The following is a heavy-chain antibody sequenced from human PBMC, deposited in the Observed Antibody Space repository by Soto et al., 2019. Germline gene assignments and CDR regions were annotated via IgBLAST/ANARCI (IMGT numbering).Heavy chain of an antibody. CDR1: GFTFSSYA. V-gene: IGHV3-23*01. Sequence: EVQLLESGGGLVQPGGSLRLSCAASGFTFSSYAMSWVRQAPGKGLEWVSAISGSGGSTYYADSVKGRFTISRDNSKNTLYLQMNSLRAEDTAVYYWAKAGRGGYYYYYMDVWGKGTTVTVSS. D-gene: IGHD3-10*01. CDR3: AKAGRGGYYYYYMDV. CDR2: ISGSGGST. J-gene: IGHJ6*03.